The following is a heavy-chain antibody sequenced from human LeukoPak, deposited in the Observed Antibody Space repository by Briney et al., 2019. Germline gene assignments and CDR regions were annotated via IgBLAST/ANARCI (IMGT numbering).Heavy chain of an antibody. V-gene: IGHV3-30*04. D-gene: IGHD3-22*01. CDR2: ISYDGSNK. CDR1: GFTFSSYA. Sequence: GGSLRLSCAASGFTFSSYAMHWVRQAPGKGLEWVAVISYDGSNKYYADSVKGRFTISRDNSKNTLYLQMNSLRAEDTAVYYCARSPYYYDSSGYHDAFDIWGQGTMVTVYS. CDR3: ARSPYYYDSSGYHDAFDI. J-gene: IGHJ3*02.